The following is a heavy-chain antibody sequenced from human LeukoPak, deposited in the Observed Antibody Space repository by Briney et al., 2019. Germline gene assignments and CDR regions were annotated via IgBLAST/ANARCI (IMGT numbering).Heavy chain of an antibody. CDR2: IYNTGGT. V-gene: IGHV4-59*01. Sequence: VKPSETLSLTCTVSGGSIRTSYWNWIRQSPGKGLEWIGYIYNTGGTNYNPSLKGRVTMSIDTSKNQFSLKLRSVTAADTAVYYCAGDSAFATNYYDPWGQGTLVTVSS. CDR3: AGDSAFATNYYDP. J-gene: IGHJ5*02. D-gene: IGHD2-15*01. CDR1: GGSIRTSY.